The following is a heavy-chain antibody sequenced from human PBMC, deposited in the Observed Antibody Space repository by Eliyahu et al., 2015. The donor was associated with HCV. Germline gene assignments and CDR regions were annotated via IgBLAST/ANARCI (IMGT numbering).Heavy chain of an antibody. CDR1: GFSLRXXGMX. Sequence: QVTLRESGPALVKPTQTLTLTCSFSGFSLRXXGMXXGWIRQPPGKALEWLALIDWNDDKYYSTSLRTRLTISKDTSKNQVVLTMTNMDPVDTATYYCARTSLTGDSYFDYWGQGTLVTGAS. CDR2: IDWNDDK. J-gene: IGHJ4*02. CDR3: ARTSLTGDSYFDY. V-gene: IGHV2-70*01. D-gene: IGHD1-20*01.